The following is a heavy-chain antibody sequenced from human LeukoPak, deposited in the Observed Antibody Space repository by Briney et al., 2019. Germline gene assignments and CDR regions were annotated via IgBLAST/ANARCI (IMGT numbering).Heavy chain of an antibody. Sequence: PSETLSLTCTVSGGSISSSSYYWGWIRQPPGKGLEWIGSIYYSGSTYYNPSLKSRVTISVDTSKNQFSLKLSSVTAADTAVYYCARVMYSGSYLAFDYWGQGTLVTVSS. CDR1: GGSISSSSYY. CDR2: IYYSGST. J-gene: IGHJ4*02. D-gene: IGHD1-26*01. CDR3: ARVMYSGSYLAFDY. V-gene: IGHV4-39*07.